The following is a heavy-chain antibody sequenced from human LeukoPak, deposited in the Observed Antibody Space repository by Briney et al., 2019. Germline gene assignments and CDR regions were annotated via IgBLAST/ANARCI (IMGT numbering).Heavy chain of an antibody. V-gene: IGHV4-34*01. Sequence: SETLSLTCAVYGGSFSGYYWSWIRQPPGKGLEWIGEINHSGSTNYNPSLKSRVTISVDTSKNQFSLKLSSVTAADTAVYYCARRFEGYWLDPWGQGTLVTVSS. D-gene: IGHD3-16*01. J-gene: IGHJ5*02. CDR2: INHSGST. CDR3: ARRFEGYWLDP. CDR1: GGSFSGYY.